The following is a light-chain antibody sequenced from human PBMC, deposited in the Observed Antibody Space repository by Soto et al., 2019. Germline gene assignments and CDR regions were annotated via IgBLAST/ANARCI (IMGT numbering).Light chain of an antibody. J-gene: IGLJ2*01. CDR3: RSYTSSNTGI. CDR2: DVR. Sequence: QSALTQPASVTGSPGQSITISCTVTSSDVGGYNYISWYQQHPGKAPKFIIYDVRNRPSGVSNRFSGSRSGNTASLTISGLQAEDEADYYCRSYTSSNTGIFGGGTKLTFL. CDR1: SSDVGGYNY. V-gene: IGLV2-14*03.